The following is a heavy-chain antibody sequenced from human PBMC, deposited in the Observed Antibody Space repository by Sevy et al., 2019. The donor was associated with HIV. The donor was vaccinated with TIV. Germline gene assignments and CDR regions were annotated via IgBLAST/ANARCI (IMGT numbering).Heavy chain of an antibody. V-gene: IGHV3-30-3*01. CDR2: ISYDINNK. Sequence: GGSLRLSCAASGFTFFAYTMHWVRQAPGKGLEWVALISYDINNKYDADSVKGRFTISRDNSKNTLYLQMNSLRPEDTAVYYCARDLASSGNGLDDWGQWTTVTVSS. J-gene: IGHJ6*02. CDR1: GFTFFAYT. D-gene: IGHD3-3*02. CDR3: ARDLASSGNGLDD.